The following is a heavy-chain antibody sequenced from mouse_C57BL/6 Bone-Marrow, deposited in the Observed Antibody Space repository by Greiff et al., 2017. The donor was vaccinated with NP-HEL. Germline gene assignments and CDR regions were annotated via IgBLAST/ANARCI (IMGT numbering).Heavy chain of an antibody. J-gene: IGHJ3*01. CDR3: AEDAGGYEGLAY. CDR2: SRNKANDYTT. Sequence: DVKLVESGGGLVQSGRSLRLSCATSGFTFSDFYMEWVRQAPGKGLEWIAASRNKANDYTTEYSASVKGRFIVSRDTSPSILYLQMLALVDEDTAICYRAEDAGGYEGLAYWGQGTLVTVSA. D-gene: IGHD2-2*01. V-gene: IGHV7-1*01. CDR1: GFTFSDFY.